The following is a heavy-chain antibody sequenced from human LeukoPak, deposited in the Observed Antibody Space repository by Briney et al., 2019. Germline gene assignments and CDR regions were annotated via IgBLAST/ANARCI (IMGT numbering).Heavy chain of an antibody. D-gene: IGHD6-13*01. V-gene: IGHV3-30*02. CDR1: GFTFSSYG. Sequence: PGGSLRLSCAASGFTFSSYGMHWVRQAPGKGLEWVAYIRYDGGSKYYADSVKGRFTISRDNSKNTLYLQMNSLRVEDTAVYYCAKLGSSTTQGYWGQGTLVTVPS. CDR3: AKLGSSTTQGY. CDR2: IRYDGGSK. J-gene: IGHJ4*02.